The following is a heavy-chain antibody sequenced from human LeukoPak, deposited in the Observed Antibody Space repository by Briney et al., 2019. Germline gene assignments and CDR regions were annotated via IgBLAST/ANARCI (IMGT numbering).Heavy chain of an antibody. CDR3: ATSIRRITISS. J-gene: IGHJ4*02. CDR2: ISYNGSHQ. D-gene: IGHD3-3*01. V-gene: IGHV3-30*04. Sequence: GGSLRLSCAASGFTFSTYAMHWVRQAPGKGLEWLTVISYNGSHQYYSDSVRGRFTISRDNSRNSVFLQINRLRPEDTAVYYCATSIRRITISSWGQGTLVTVSS. CDR1: GFTFSTYA.